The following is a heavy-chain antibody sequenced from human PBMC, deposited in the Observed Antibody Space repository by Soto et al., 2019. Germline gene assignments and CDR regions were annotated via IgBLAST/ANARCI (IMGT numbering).Heavy chain of an antibody. J-gene: IGHJ6*01. V-gene: IGHV4-31*03. CDR2: IYYSGST. Sequence: PSETLSLTCTFSVGSISSGGYYCSWMRQHPWKGLEWIGYIYYSGSTYYNPSLKSRVTISVDTSKNQFSLKLSSVTAADTAVYYCARAEYSSSSIGYYYYYGMEVWGQGTTVSVSS. CDR3: ARAEYSSSSIGYYYYYGMEV. CDR1: VGSISSGGYY. D-gene: IGHD6-6*01.